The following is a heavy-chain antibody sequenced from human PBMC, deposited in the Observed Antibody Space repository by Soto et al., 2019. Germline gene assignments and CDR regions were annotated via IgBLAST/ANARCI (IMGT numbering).Heavy chain of an antibody. Sequence: ASVKVSCKASGYTFTSYGISWVRQAPGQGLEWMGWISAYNGNTNYAQKLQGRVTMTTDTSTSTAYMELRSLRSDDTAVYYCARDRLMVYARGGHDWFDPWGQGTLVTVSS. CDR1: GYTFTSYG. J-gene: IGHJ5*02. CDR3: ARDRLMVYARGGHDWFDP. D-gene: IGHD2-8*01. CDR2: ISAYNGNT. V-gene: IGHV1-18*04.